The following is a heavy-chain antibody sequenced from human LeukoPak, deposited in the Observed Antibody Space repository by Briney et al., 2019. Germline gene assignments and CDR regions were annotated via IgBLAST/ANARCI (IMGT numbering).Heavy chain of an antibody. V-gene: IGHV4-59*01. CDR2: FYYSGSD. CDR3: VRGYCSGATCYHFDY. CDR1: GASITSYY. Sequence: SETLSLTCTVSGASITSYYWNWIRQPPGKGLEWIGYFYYSGSDNYNPSLKSRITISVDTSKNQFPLKLSSVTAADTAVYYCVRGYCSGATCYHFDYWGQGTLVTVSS. J-gene: IGHJ4*02. D-gene: IGHD2-15*01.